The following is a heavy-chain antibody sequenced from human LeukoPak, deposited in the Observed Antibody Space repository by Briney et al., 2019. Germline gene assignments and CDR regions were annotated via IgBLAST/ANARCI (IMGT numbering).Heavy chain of an antibody. V-gene: IGHV1-69*01. D-gene: IGHD3-22*01. CDR1: GGTFINYA. CDR3: VRDGSYYDSTGYYYLY. CDR2: ITPMFGTA. J-gene: IGHJ4*02. Sequence: SVTVSCKASGGTFINYAISWVRQAPGQGRQRMGGITPMFGTANYAQKFQGRVTITADESTSTAYMELSSLRSDDTAVYYCVRDGSYYDSTGYYYLYWGQGTLVTVSS.